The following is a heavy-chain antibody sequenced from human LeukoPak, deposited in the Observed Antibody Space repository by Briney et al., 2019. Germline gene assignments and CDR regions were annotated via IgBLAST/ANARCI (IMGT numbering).Heavy chain of an antibody. CDR2: MSYDGGNQ. J-gene: IGHJ6*03. D-gene: IGHD3-10*01. CDR1: GFIFSNHA. Sequence: PGGSLRLSCAASGFIFSNHAMHWVRQAPGKGLEWVAVMSYDGGNQNYADSVTGRFTISRDNSKNSLFLQINTLIAEDTAVYFCARAPGFSYYHYMDVWGKGPTVTVSS. CDR3: ARAPGFSYYHYMDV. V-gene: IGHV3-30*04.